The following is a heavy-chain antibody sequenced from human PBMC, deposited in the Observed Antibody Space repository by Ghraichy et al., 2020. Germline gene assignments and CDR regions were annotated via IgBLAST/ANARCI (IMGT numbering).Heavy chain of an antibody. J-gene: IGHJ4*02. Sequence: GGSLRLSCVASGFDFSDYEMDWVRQAPGKGLEWVSYINSVGSITHIADSGKGRFTISRDNAKNSLHLEMNSLRAEDTGVYYCGRAGLDRRHQRDNYFDYWVQGTLVTVSS. V-gene: IGHV3-48*03. CDR1: GFDFSDYE. D-gene: IGHD3/OR15-3a*01. CDR3: GRAGLDRRHQRDNYFDY. CDR2: INSVGSIT.